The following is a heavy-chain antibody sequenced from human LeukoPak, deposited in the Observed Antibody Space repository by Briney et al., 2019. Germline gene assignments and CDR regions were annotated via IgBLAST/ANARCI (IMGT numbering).Heavy chain of an antibody. Sequence: ASVTVSCKASGYTFTSNYIHWVRQAPGQGLEWMGMIYPRDGSTSYAQKFQGRVTVTRDTSTSTVHMELSGLRSEDTAVYYRARDQEGFDYWGQGTLVTGSS. CDR2: IYPRDGST. J-gene: IGHJ4*02. CDR3: ARDQEGFDY. V-gene: IGHV1-46*01. CDR1: GYTFTSNY.